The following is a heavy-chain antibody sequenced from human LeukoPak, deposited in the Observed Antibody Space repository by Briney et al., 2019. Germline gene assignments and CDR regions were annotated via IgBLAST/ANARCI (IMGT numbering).Heavy chain of an antibody. Sequence: PGGSLRLSCAASGFTFSSYSMNWVRQAPGKGLEWVSYISSSSSTIYYADSVKGRFTISRDNAKNSLYLQMNSLRAEDTAVYYCARNSSGWYSGDAFDIWGQGTMVTVSS. V-gene: IGHV3-48*01. CDR1: GFTFSSYS. J-gene: IGHJ3*02. CDR3: ARNSSGWYSGDAFDI. D-gene: IGHD6-19*01. CDR2: ISSSSSTI.